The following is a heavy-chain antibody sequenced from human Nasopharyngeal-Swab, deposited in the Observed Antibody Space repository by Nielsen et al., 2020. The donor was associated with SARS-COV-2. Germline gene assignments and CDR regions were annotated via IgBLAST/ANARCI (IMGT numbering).Heavy chain of an antibody. CDR1: GGSFSGYY. J-gene: IGHJ4*02. V-gene: IGHV4-34*01. CDR2: INHSGST. Sequence: SETLSLTCAVYGGSFSGYYWSWIRQSPGKGLEWIGEINHSGSTNYNPSLKSRVTISVDTSKNQFSLKLSSVTAADTAVYYCARGVKSKGGSSGRDYWGQGTLVIVSS. CDR3: ARGVKSKGGSSGRDY. D-gene: IGHD6-19*01.